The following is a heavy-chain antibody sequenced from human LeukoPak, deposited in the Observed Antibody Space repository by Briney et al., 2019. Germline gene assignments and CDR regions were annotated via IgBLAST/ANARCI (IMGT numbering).Heavy chain of an antibody. CDR2: IYYSGST. J-gene: IGHJ4*02. V-gene: IGHV4-59*01. D-gene: IGHD1-26*01. CDR3: ARGDSRITSLNIVGATNFDY. Sequence: SETLSLTCTVSGGSISSYYWSWIRQPPGKGLEWIGYIYYSGSTNYNPSLKSRVTISVDTSKNQFSLKLSSVTAADTAVYYCARGDSRITSLNIVGATNFDYWGQGTLVTVSS. CDR1: GGSISSYY.